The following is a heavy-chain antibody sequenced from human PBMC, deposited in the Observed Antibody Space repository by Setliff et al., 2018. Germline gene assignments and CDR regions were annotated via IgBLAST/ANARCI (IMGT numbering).Heavy chain of an antibody. J-gene: IGHJ4*02. CDR3: AKGYCSSTSCYVDY. CDR1: GFTVSSNY. V-gene: IGHV3-53*05. D-gene: IGHD2-2*01. CDR2: IYSGGST. Sequence: SGGSLRLSCAASGFTVSSNYMSWVRQAPGKGLEWVSVIYSGGSTYYADSVKGRFTISRDNAKNSLYLQMNSLRAEDMALYYCAKGYCSSTSCYVDYWGQGTLVTVSS.